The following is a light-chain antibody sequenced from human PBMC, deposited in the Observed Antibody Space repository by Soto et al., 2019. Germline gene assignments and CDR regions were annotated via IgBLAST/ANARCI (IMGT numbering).Light chain of an antibody. V-gene: IGKV3-20*01. CDR1: QSVSSTY. J-gene: IGKJ5*01. CDR2: GAS. CDR3: QQYGSLIT. Sequence: VLTQSPGTLSLSTGERATLSCRASQSVSSTYLAWYQQKPGQAPRLPIYGASNRATGIPDRFSGSGSGTDFTLTISRLEPEDSGVYSCQQYGSLITFGQGTRLEIK.